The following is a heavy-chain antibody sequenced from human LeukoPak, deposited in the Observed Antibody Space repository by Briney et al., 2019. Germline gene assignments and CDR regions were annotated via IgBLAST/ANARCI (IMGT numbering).Heavy chain of an antibody. V-gene: IGHV3-21*01. CDR1: GFTFSYYS. CDR2: ISSSSSYI. CDR3: ARDRGLRYCSSTSCSSDAFDI. D-gene: IGHD2-2*01. Sequence: GGSLRLSCAASGFTFSYYSMNWVRPAPGKGLEWVSSISSSSSYIYYADSVKGRFTISRDNAKNSLYLQMNGLRAEDTAVYYCARDRGLRYCSSTSCSSDAFDIWGQGTMVTVSS. J-gene: IGHJ3*02.